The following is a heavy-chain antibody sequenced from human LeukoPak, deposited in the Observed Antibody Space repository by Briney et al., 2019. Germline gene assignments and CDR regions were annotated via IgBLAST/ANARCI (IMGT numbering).Heavy chain of an antibody. CDR1: GYTFTGYY. Sequence: ASVKVSCKASGYTFTGYYMHWVRQAPGQGLEWMGWINPNSGGTNYAQKFQGRVTMTRDTSISTAYMELSRLRSDDTAVYYCARAGIAVSNNWFDPWGQGTLVTVSS. V-gene: IGHV1-2*02. CDR2: INPNSGGT. CDR3: ARAGIAVSNNWFDP. J-gene: IGHJ5*02. D-gene: IGHD6-19*01.